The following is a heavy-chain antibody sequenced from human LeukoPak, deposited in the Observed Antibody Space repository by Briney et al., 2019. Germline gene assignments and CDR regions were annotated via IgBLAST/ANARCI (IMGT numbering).Heavy chain of an antibody. CDR2: IYYTGNT. V-gene: IGHV4-39*01. CDR3: ARHPGYSYGYSGDY. CDR1: GGSISSSGYY. D-gene: IGHD5-18*01. J-gene: IGHJ4*02. Sequence: KPSETLSLTCTVSGGSISSSGYYWGWIRQSPGRGLKCIGTIYYTGNTYYNPSLKSRVIITVDMFKNQFSLKLSSVTVADTAVYYCARHPGYSYGYSGDYWGQGTRVTVSS.